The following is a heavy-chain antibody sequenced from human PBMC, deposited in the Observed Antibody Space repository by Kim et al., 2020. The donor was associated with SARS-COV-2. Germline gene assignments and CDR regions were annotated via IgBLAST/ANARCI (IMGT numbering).Heavy chain of an antibody. CDR3: ARDYLTAADPYYYYYGMDV. Sequence: ASVKVSCKASGYTFTSYGISWVRQAPGQGLEWMGWISAYNGNTNYAQKLQGRVTMTTDTSTSTAYMELRSLRSDDTAVYYCARDYLTAADPYYYYYGMDVWGQGTTVTVSS. D-gene: IGHD6-13*01. CDR1: GYTFTSYG. CDR2: ISAYNGNT. J-gene: IGHJ6*02. V-gene: IGHV1-18*04.